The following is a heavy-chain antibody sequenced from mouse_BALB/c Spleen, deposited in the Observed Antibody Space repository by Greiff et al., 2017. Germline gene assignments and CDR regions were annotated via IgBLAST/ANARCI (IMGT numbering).Heavy chain of an antibody. CDR3: ARYGRYDPYYYAMDY. CDR2: IYPGSGST. Sequence: VQLQQPGAELVKPGTSVKLSCKASGYNFTSYWINWVKLRPGQGLEWIGDIYPGSGSTNYNEKFKSKATLTVDTSSSTAYMQLSSLASEDSALYYCARYGRYDPYYYAMDYWGQGTSVTVSS. J-gene: IGHJ4*01. D-gene: IGHD2-14*01. V-gene: IGHV1-55*01. CDR1: GYNFTSYW.